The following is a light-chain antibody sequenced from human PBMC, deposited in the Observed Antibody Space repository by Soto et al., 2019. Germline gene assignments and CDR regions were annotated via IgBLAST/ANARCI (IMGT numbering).Light chain of an antibody. CDR3: AAWDESLNGTGNYV. CDR2: SNN. CDR1: SSNIGSNT. Sequence: QSALTQPPSASGTPGQRVTISCSGSSSNIGSNTVNWYQQLPGTAPKLLIYSNNQRPSGVPDRFSGSKSGTSASLAISGLQSEDEADYYCAAWDESLNGTGNYVFGTGTNVTVL. V-gene: IGLV1-44*01. J-gene: IGLJ1*01.